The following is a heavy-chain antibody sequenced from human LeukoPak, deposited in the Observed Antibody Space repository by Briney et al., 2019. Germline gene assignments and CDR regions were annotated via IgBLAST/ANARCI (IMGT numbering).Heavy chain of an antibody. Sequence: SVKVSCKASGGTFSSYAISWVRQAPGQGLEWMGGIIPIFGTANYAQKFQGRVTITRNTSISTAYMELSSLRSEDTAVYYCARGVRYCSSTSCLYYFDYWAREPWSPSPQ. D-gene: IGHD2-2*01. CDR3: ARGVRYCSSTSCLYYFDY. CDR1: GGTFSSYA. CDR2: IIPIFGTA. V-gene: IGHV1-69*05. J-gene: IGHJ4*02.